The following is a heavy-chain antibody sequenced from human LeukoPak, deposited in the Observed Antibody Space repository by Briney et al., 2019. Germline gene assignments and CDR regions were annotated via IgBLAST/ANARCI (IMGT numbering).Heavy chain of an antibody. Sequence: ASVKVSCKASGYTFTSYDINWVRQATGQGLEWMGWMNPNSGDTNYAQKFQGRVTMTRDTSITTTYMELSRLRSDDRAVYYCARFDSRGPLPDYWGQGTLVTVSS. V-gene: IGHV1-2*02. D-gene: IGHD3-22*01. CDR1: GYTFTSYD. CDR2: MNPNSGDT. J-gene: IGHJ4*02. CDR3: ARFDSRGPLPDY.